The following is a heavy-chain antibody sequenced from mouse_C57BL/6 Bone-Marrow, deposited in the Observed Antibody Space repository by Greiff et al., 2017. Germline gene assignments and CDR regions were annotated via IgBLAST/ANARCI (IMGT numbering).Heavy chain of an antibody. Sequence: QFQLQHSGAELVSPGPSVRVSCKASGSAFPNSLLGGVKQRPGQGLEWIGVINPGSGGINYNEKFKGKATLTADKSSSAAYMQLSSLTSEDSAVYFCARSKNWDSWFAYWGQGTLVTVSA. V-gene: IGHV1-54*01. CDR3: ARSKNWDSWFAY. J-gene: IGHJ3*01. CDR1: GSAFPNSL. D-gene: IGHD4-1*01. CDR2: INPGSGGI.